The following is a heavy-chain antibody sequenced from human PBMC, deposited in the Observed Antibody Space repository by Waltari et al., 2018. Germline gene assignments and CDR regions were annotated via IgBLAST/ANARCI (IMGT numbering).Heavy chain of an antibody. CDR3: AKGETVTSSPLDD. CDR2: IDLESNIL. J-gene: IGHJ4*02. CDR1: GFTFNHYA. D-gene: IGHD4-17*01. V-gene: IGHV3-9*01. Sequence: EVQLVESGGGLVEPGTSLRLSCATSGFTFNHYAMHWVRQVPGKGLEWVSVIDLESNILGYADSVKGRFTISRDSDKNTLYLEMTSLRPEDSALYYCAKGETVTSSPLDDWGQGTLVTVSS.